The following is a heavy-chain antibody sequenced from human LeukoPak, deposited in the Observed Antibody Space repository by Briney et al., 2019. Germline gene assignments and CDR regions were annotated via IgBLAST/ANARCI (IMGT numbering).Heavy chain of an antibody. CDR3: AKCILTGYYKGYMDV. V-gene: IGHV3-23*01. D-gene: IGHD3-9*01. CDR1: GFTFSSNG. CDR2: ISGSGGST. Sequence: GGTLRLSCAASGFTFSSNGMSWVRQAPGKGLEWVSGISGSGGSTNYADSVKGRFTISRDNSKNTLYLQINSLRAEDTAVYYRAKCILTGYYKGYMDVWGKGTTVTISS. J-gene: IGHJ6*03.